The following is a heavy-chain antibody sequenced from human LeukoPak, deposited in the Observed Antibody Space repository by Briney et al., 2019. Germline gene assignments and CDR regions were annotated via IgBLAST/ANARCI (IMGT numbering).Heavy chain of an antibody. CDR2: ISSSGSTI. V-gene: IGHV3-11*04. J-gene: IGHJ4*02. CDR3: ARDFGAIVVTAGFDY. D-gene: IGHD4-23*01. Sequence: PGGSLRLSCAASGFTFSDYYMSWIRQAPGKGLEWVSYISSSGSTIYYADSVKGRFTISRDNSKNTLYLQMNNLRAEDTALYYCARDFGAIVVTAGFDYWGQGTLVTVSS. CDR1: GFTFSDYY.